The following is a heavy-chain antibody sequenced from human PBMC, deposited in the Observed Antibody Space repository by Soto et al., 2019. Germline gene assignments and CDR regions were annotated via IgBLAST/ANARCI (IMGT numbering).Heavy chain of an antibody. Sequence: EVQLVESGGGLVKPGGSLRLSCAASGFTFSNAWMSWVRQAPGKGLEWVGRIKSKTDGGTTDYAAPVKGRFTISRDDSKNTLYLQMNSLKTEDTAVYYCTTDEHVVERTYYDFWSGYYRVRNFDYWGQGTLVTVSS. J-gene: IGHJ4*02. V-gene: IGHV3-15*01. CDR3: TTDEHVVERTYYDFWSGYYRVRNFDY. CDR2: IKSKTDGGTT. D-gene: IGHD3-3*01. CDR1: GFTFSNAW.